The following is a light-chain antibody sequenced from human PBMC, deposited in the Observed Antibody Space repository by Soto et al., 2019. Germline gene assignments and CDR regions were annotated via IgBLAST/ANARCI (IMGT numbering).Light chain of an antibody. V-gene: IGKV1-5*03. CDR1: QSTSSW. CDR3: QQYNSYGT. CDR2: KAS. J-gene: IGKJ1*01. Sequence: DIQMTHSPSTLSASVGDRVTITCRASQSTSSWLAWYQQKPGKAPKLLIYKASSLESGVPSRFSGSGSGTEFTLTISSLQPDDFATYYCQQYNSYGTFGQGTKVDSK.